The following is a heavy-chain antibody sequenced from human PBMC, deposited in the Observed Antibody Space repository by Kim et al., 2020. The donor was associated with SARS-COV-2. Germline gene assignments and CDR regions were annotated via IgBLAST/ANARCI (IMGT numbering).Heavy chain of an antibody. J-gene: IGHJ4*02. CDR1: GFTFSSYA. CDR3: AKGRRDFWSGIDY. CDR2: ISASGSNT. D-gene: IGHD3-3*01. Sequence: GGSLRLSCAASGFTFSSYAMTWVRQAPGKGLEWVSGISASGSNTYYADSVKGRFTISRDTSKNTLYLQMNSLRAEDTALYYCAKGRRDFWSGIDYWGQGTLVTVSS. V-gene: IGHV3-23*01.